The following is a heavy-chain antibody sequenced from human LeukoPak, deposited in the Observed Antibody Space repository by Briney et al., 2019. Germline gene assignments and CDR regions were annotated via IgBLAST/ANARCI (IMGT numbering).Heavy chain of an antibody. CDR3: ARLGARQMLEY. CDR2: IKQDGGQI. CDR1: EFTFSSYW. D-gene: IGHD4-17*01. Sequence: GGPLRLSCAASEFTFSSYWMSWVRQAPGKGLEWVANIKQDGGQIYYLDSVKGRFTVSRDNAKNSLYLQMNSLRAEDTAVYYCARLGARQMLEYWGQGTLVTVSS. J-gene: IGHJ4*02. V-gene: IGHV3-7*01.